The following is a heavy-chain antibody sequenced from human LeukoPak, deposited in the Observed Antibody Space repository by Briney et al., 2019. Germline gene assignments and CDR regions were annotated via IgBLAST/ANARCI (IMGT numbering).Heavy chain of an antibody. CDR3: AGLVGRYSSGLYYYYFDY. CDR2: MYLSGTT. V-gene: IGHV4-4*02. J-gene: IGHJ4*02. Sequence: PSETLSLTCTVSGDSINSLDLWSWVRQPPGKGLEWIGEMYLSGTTHSNPSVKSRVTISIDKSKNQFFLNLSSVAAADTAVYYCAGLVGRYSSGLYYYYFDYWGQGTLVTVSS. CDR1: GDSINSLDL. D-gene: IGHD3-22*01.